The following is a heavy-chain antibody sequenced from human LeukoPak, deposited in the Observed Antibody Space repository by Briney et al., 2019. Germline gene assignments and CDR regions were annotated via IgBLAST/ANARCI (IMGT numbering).Heavy chain of an antibody. CDR2: INPNSGGT. Sequence: ASVKVSCKASGYTFTGYYMHWVRQPPGQGLEWMGWINPNSGGTNYAQKFQGWVTMTRDTSISTAYMELSRLRSDDTAVYYRARARIGDAFDIWGQGTMVTVSS. CDR3: ARARIGDAFDI. D-gene: IGHD3-22*01. J-gene: IGHJ3*02. V-gene: IGHV1-2*04. CDR1: GYTFTGYY.